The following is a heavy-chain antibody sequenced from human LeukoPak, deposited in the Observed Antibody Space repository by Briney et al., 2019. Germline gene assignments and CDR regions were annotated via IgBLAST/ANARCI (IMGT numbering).Heavy chain of an antibody. J-gene: IGHJ4*02. CDR1: GGTFSSYA. CDR3: ARGSDITMVRGVPYYFDY. Sequence: GSSVKVSCKASGGTFSSYAISWVRQAPGQGLEWMGRIIPILGIANYAQKFQGRVTITADKSTSTAYMELSSLRSEDTAVYYCARGSDITMVRGVPYYFDYWGQGTLVTVSS. CDR2: IIPILGIA. V-gene: IGHV1-69*04. D-gene: IGHD3-10*01.